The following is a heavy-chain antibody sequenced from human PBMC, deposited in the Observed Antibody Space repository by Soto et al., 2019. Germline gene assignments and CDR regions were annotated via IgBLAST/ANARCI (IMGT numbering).Heavy chain of an antibody. J-gene: IGHJ5*02. D-gene: IGHD2-15*01. CDR2: ITGIDGRT. Sequence: GGSLRLSCVGSGFTFGNYAMSWVRQAPGKGLEWVSSITGIDGRTYYADSVRGRFTISRDNPKNTLYLQMNNLRAEDTATFYCAKDRGPYCSGGICYPPSWFDPWGQGTQVTVSS. CDR3: AKDRGPYCSGGICYPPSWFDP. CDR1: GFTFGNYA. V-gene: IGHV3-23*01.